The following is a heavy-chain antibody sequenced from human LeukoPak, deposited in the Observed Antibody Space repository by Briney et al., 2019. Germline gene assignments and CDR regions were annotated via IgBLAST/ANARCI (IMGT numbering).Heavy chain of an antibody. J-gene: IGHJ4*02. CDR2: IYYSGST. CDR3: ARIMWDSSGWYRNDY. CDR1: GGSISSYY. Sequence: SETLSLTCTVSGGSISSYYWNWIRQPPGKGLEWIGNIYYSGSTNYNPSLKSRVTISVDTSKNQFSLKLSSVTAADTAVYYCARIMWDSSGWYRNDYWGQGTLVTVSS. D-gene: IGHD6-19*01. V-gene: IGHV4-59*01.